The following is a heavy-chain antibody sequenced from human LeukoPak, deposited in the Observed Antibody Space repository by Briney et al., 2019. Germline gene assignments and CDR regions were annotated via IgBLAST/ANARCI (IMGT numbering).Heavy chain of an antibody. CDR1: GGSISGYY. V-gene: IGHV4-59*08. CDR3: VGHGGSYFIY. J-gene: IGHJ4*02. Sequence: SETLSLTCTVSGGSISGYYWSWIRQPPGKALEWIGYIHSSGDTVYNPSLKGRVTIAVDTSKNQFSLKLSSVTAEDTAIYYCVGHGGSYFIYWGQGTLVTVSS. D-gene: IGHD1-26*01. CDR2: IHSSGDT.